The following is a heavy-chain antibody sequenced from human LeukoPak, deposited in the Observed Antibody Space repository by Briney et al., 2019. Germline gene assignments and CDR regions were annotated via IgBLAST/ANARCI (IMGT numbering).Heavy chain of an antibody. CDR3: ARDPGYCSSTSCRREYYFDY. D-gene: IGHD2-2*01. CDR1: GGTFSSYA. V-gene: IGHV1-69*06. J-gene: IGHJ4*02. CDR2: IIPIFGTA. Sequence: SVKVSCKAAGGTFSSYAISWVRQAPGQGLEWMGGIIPIFGTANYAQKFQGRVTITADKSTSTAYMELSSLRSEDTAVYYCARDPGYCSSTSCRREYYFDYWGQGTLVTVSS.